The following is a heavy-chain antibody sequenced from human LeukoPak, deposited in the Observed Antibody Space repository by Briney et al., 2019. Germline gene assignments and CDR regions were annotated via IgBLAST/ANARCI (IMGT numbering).Heavy chain of an antibody. Sequence: PGGSLRLSCAASGFTFSSYWMSWVRQAPGKGLEWVADIKQDGSEKYYVDSVKGRFTISRDNAKNSLYLQMNSLRAEDTAVYYCTRGHYDFWSGYYGSFFDYWGQGTLVTVSS. V-gene: IGHV3-7*04. D-gene: IGHD3-3*01. CDR3: TRGHYDFWSGYYGSFFDY. J-gene: IGHJ4*02. CDR2: IKQDGSEK. CDR1: GFTFSSYW.